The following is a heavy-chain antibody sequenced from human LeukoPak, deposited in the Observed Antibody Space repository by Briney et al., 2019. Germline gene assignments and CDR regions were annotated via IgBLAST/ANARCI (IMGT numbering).Heavy chain of an antibody. CDR3: ARSTIVVVVAATAGRYYCFDP. CDR1: RYTFTGYY. V-gene: IGHV1-2*02. Sequence: ASVKVSCMASRYTFTGYYIHWVRPAPRQGREWMGWINPNSGGTNYAQKFQGRVTMTRDTSLSTAYVELSRLRSADTAVYYCARSTIVVVVAATAGRYYCFDPWGQGTLVTVSS. D-gene: IGHD2-15*01. J-gene: IGHJ5*02. CDR2: INPNSGGT.